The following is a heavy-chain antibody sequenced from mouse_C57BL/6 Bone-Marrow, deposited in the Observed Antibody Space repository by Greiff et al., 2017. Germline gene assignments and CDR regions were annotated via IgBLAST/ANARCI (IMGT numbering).Heavy chain of an antibody. CDR3: ARLYGSSPYYFDY. CDR2: ISSGGSYT. J-gene: IGHJ2*01. Sequence: EVQVVESGGDLVKPGGSLKLSCAASGFTFSSYGMSWVRQTPDKRLEWVATISSGGSYTYYPDSVKGRFTISRDNAKNTLYLQMSILKSEDTAMYYCARLYGSSPYYFDYWGQGTTLTVAS. V-gene: IGHV5-6*01. CDR1: GFTFSSYG. D-gene: IGHD1-1*01.